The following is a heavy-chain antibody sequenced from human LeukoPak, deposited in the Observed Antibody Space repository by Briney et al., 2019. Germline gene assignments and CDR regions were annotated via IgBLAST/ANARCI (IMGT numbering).Heavy chain of an antibody. CDR1: GYRFTSYG. V-gene: IGHV1-69*13. J-gene: IGHJ6*03. CDR3: ARAIRPDSSSWYNYYYYYMDV. Sequence: SVKVSCKASGYRFTSYGISWVRQAPGQGLEWMGGIIPIFGTANYAQKFQGRVTITADESTSTAYMELSSLRSEDTAVYYCARAIRPDSSSWYNYYYYYMDVWGKGTTVTISS. D-gene: IGHD6-13*01. CDR2: IIPIFGTA.